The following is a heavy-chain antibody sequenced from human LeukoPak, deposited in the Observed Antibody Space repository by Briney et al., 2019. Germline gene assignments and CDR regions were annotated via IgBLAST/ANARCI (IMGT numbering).Heavy chain of an antibody. CDR2: IYTSGST. D-gene: IGHD6-13*01. Sequence: PSETLSLTCTVSGGSISSYYWSWIRQPAGKGLEWIGRIYTSGSTSYNPSLESRVTMSVDTSKNQFSLNLRSVTAADTAVYYCARWTSSSWYRFDYWGQGTLVTVPS. J-gene: IGHJ4*02. CDR1: GGSISSYY. CDR3: ARWTSSSWYRFDY. V-gene: IGHV4-4*07.